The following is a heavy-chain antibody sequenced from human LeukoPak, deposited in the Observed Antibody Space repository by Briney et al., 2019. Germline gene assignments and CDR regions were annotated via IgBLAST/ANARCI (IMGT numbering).Heavy chain of an antibody. CDR2: ISGSGGST. D-gene: IGHD3-22*01. Sequence: GGSLRLSCAASGFTFSSYAMSWVRQAPGKGLEWVSAISGSGGSTYYADSVKGRFTISRDNSKITLYLQMKSLRAEDTAVYYCANEVSRRPFDYWGQGTLVTVSS. V-gene: IGHV3-23*01. CDR1: GFTFSSYA. J-gene: IGHJ4*02. CDR3: ANEVSRRPFDY.